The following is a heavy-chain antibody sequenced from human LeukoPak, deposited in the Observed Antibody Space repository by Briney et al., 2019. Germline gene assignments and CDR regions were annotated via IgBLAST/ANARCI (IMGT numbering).Heavy chain of an antibody. CDR1: GFTFSSYG. Sequence: GGSLRLSCAASGFTFSSYGMHWVRQAPGKGLEWVAVISYDGSNKYYADSVKGRFTISRDNSKNTLYLQMGSLRAEDMAVYYCARGGKGYVPHRYFDYWGQGTLVTVSS. D-gene: IGHD3-16*01. V-gene: IGHV3-30*03. CDR3: ARGGKGYVPHRYFDY. CDR2: ISYDGSNK. J-gene: IGHJ4*02.